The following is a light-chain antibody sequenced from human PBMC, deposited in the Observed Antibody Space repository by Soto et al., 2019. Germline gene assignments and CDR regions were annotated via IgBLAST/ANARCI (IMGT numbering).Light chain of an antibody. CDR2: RAS. J-gene: IGKJ2*01. CDR3: QQYNNWPYT. CDR1: QHVSSN. Sequence: EIVMTQSPATLSVSAGGSATLSCRASQHVSSNFAWYRQKPGQAPTLLIYRASTRATGIPARFSGSGSGTEFTPTISSLQSEDFAVDYCQQYNNWPYTFGQGTKLEIK. V-gene: IGKV3-15*01.